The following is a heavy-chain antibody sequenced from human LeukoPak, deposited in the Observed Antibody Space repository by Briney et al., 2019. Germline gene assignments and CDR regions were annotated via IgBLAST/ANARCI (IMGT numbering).Heavy chain of an antibody. CDR1: GFTFSSYS. CDR2: ISSSSSTI. Sequence: PGGSLRLSCAASGFTFSSYSMNWVRQAPGKGLEWVSYISSSSSTIYYADSVKGRFTISRDNAKNSLYLQMNSLRAEDTAFYYCARSLYYDISGYYAPFDYWGQGTLVTVSS. V-gene: IGHV3-48*01. J-gene: IGHJ4*02. D-gene: IGHD3-22*01. CDR3: ARSLYYDISGYYAPFDY.